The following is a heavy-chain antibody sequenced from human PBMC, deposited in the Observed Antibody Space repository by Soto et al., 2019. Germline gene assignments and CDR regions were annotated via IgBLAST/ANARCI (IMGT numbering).Heavy chain of an antibody. CDR3: ASGGNWFDP. D-gene: IGHD3-16*01. Sequence: SQTLSLTCAISGDSVSSNTASWNWIRQSPSRGLEWLGRTYFRSKWYNDYAVSVKSRIIINPDTSNNQFSLQLKSVTAADTAVYYCASGGNWFDPWGQGVLVTVSS. CDR1: GDSVSSNTAS. J-gene: IGHJ5*02. V-gene: IGHV6-1*01. CDR2: TYFRSKWYN.